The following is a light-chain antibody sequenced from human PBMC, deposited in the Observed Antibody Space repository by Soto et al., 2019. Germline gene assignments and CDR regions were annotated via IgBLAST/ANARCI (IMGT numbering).Light chain of an antibody. CDR3: CSYAGSDTYV. CDR1: SNNVGNYNL. Sequence: QSALTQPASVSGSPGQSITISCTGTSNNVGNYNLVSWYQQHPGKAPKLMIYEVYKRPPGVSNRFSGPKSGITASLTISGLQAEDEGDYYCCSYAGSDTYVFGTGTKVTVL. CDR2: EVY. V-gene: IGLV2-23*02. J-gene: IGLJ1*01.